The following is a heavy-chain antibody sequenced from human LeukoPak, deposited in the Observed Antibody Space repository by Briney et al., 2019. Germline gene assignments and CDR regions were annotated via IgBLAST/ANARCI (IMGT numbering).Heavy chain of an antibody. D-gene: IGHD1-26*01. CDR3: ARINSGSYSPY. CDR1: GFTFSNYW. CDR2: ISSSSSYI. Sequence: PGGSLRLSCAASGFTFSNYWMSWVRQAPGKGLEWVSSISSSSSYIYYADSVKGRFTISRDNAKNSLYLQMNSLRAEDTAVYYCARINSGSYSPYWGQGTLVTVSS. J-gene: IGHJ4*02. V-gene: IGHV3-21*01.